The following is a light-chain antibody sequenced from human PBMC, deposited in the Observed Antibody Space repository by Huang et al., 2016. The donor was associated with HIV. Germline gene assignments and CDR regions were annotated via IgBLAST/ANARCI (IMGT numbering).Light chain of an antibody. Sequence: EIVLTQSPGTLSLSPGDTATLSCRASQSVISSYLAWYQQKPGQTPRLLIYGASSRATGIPDRFSGIGSGTEYTLTINSLEPEDFAVYFCQHYGRSPPFTFGPGTKVHIK. CDR1: QSVISSY. J-gene: IGKJ3*01. V-gene: IGKV3-20*01. CDR2: GAS. CDR3: QHYGRSPPFT.